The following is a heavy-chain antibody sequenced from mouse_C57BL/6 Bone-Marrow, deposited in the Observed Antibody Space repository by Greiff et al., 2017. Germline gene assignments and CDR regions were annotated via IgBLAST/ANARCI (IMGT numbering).Heavy chain of an antibody. CDR1: GYTFPSFW. CDR3: AREDYYGSSYLDY. V-gene: IGHV1-69*01. J-gene: IGHJ2*01. Sequence: QVQLQQPGAELVMPGASVKLSCKASGYTFPSFWTHWVQQRPGQGLEWIGEIDPSDSYTNSIQKFKGKSTLTVDKSSSTAYMQLSSLTAEDSAVYDCAREDYYGSSYLDYWGQGTTRTVAS. D-gene: IGHD1-1*01. CDR2: IDPSDSYT.